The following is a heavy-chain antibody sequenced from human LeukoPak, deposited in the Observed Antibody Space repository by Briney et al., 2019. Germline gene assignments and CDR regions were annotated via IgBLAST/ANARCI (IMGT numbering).Heavy chain of an antibody. CDR3: ARTHYYESSGYYGFEY. CDR2: IYYSGST. J-gene: IGHJ4*02. CDR1: GGSIRSDGYY. D-gene: IGHD3-22*01. V-gene: IGHV4-31*03. Sequence: SETLSLTCTVSGGSIRSDGYYWSWIRQHPGKGLEWIGYIYYSGSTYYNPSLKSRVTISVDTSKNQFSLKLSSVTAADTAVYYCARTHYYESSGYYGFEYWGQGTLVTVSS.